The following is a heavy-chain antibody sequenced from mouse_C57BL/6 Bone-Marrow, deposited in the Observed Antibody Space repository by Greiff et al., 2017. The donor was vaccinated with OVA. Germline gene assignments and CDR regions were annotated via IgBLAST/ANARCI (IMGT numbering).Heavy chain of an antibody. D-gene: IGHD2-10*02. Sequence: DVKLQESGPGLVKPSQSLSLTCSVTGYSITSGYYRNLIRQLPGNKLEWVGYIRYDGSNNYNPSLKNRISITRDTSNNPFFLKLNPVTTADTATYDCARVPRNPYYFDYWGQGTTLTVSS. J-gene: IGHJ2*01. CDR1: GYSITSGYY. CDR3: ARVPRNPYYFDY. V-gene: IGHV3-6*01. CDR2: IRYDGSN.